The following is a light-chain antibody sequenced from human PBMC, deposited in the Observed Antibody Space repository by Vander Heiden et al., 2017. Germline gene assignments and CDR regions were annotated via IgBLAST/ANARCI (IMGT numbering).Light chain of an antibody. Sequence: QSALTQPASVSGSPGQSITISCTGTSSDVGASNNVSWCQQHPDKAPKLMIYDVRVRPSGVSDRFSGSKSGNTASLTISGLQADDEAEYYCTSYTSGSTRYVFGTGTKVTVL. CDR3: TSYTSGSTRYV. J-gene: IGLJ1*01. CDR1: SSDVGASNN. V-gene: IGLV2-14*01. CDR2: DVR.